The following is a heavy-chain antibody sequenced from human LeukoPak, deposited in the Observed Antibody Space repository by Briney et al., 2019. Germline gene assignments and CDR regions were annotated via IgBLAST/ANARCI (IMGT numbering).Heavy chain of an antibody. D-gene: IGHD3-9*01. V-gene: IGHV3-74*01. CDR2: VKYDGSTT. CDR3: ARDLDWLLFDY. Sequence: GGSLRLSCAASGFTFSAYWMHWVRQAPGKGLVWVSRVKYDGSTTTYADSVKGRFTISRDNAKNILYLQMNSLRVEDTAVYYCARDLDWLLFDYWGQGTLVTASS. CDR1: GFTFSAYW. J-gene: IGHJ4*02.